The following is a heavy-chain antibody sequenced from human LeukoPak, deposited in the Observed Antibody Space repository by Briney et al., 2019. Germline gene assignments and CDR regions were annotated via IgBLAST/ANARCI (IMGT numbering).Heavy chain of an antibody. J-gene: IGHJ3*02. CDR1: GFTVSTNY. D-gene: IGHD2-15*01. CDR3: ARGLVGAASTGAFDI. V-gene: IGHV3-53*01. Sequence: GGSLRLSCAASGFTVSTNYMNWVRQAPGKGLEWVSFIHRGGTTYYADSVKGRFTITRDDLKNMLYLQMNSLSAEDTAVFYCARGLVGAASTGAFDIWGQGTMVAVSS. CDR2: IHRGGTT.